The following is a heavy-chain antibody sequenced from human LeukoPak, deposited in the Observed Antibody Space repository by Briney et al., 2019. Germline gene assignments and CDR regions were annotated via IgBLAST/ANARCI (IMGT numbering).Heavy chain of an antibody. CDR1: GFTFSSYG. J-gene: IGHJ4*02. Sequence: GGSLRLSCAASGFTFSSYGMHWVRQAPGKGLEWVAFIRYDGSNKYYADSVKGRFTISRDNSKNTLYLQMNSLRAEDTAVYYCAKDRILLGYGSGSSGVFDYWGQGTLVTVSS. CDR2: IRYDGSNK. V-gene: IGHV3-30*02. CDR3: AKDRILLGYGSGSSGVFDY. D-gene: IGHD3-10*01.